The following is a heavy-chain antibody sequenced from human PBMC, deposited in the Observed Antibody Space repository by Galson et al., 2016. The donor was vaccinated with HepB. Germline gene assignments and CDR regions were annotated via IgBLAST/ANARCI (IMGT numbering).Heavy chain of an antibody. CDR1: GYTFTGYY. Sequence: SVKVSCKASGYTFTGYYIHWVRQAPGQGLEWMGWIRPVSGGTYYAQKFQGRVNITRDASISTVYMEVNRLSSDDTAVYYCARKRSDSSGPEGGLDVWGQGTTVIVSS. CDR3: ARKRSDSSGPEGGLDV. D-gene: IGHD3-22*01. CDR2: IRPVSGGT. J-gene: IGHJ6*02. V-gene: IGHV1-2*02.